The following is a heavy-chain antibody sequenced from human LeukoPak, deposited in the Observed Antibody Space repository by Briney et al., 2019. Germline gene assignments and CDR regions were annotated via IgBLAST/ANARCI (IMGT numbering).Heavy chain of an antibody. J-gene: IGHJ4*02. D-gene: IGHD6-19*01. CDR2: INHTGST. CDR3: AANSSGHLYFDY. V-gene: IGHV4-39*07. Sequence: PSETLSLTCTVSGGSISSSSYYWGWIRQPPGKGLEWIGEINHTGSTNYNPSLKSRVTISVDTSKNQFSLKLSSVTAADTAVYYCAANSSGHLYFDYWGQGTLVTVSS. CDR1: GGSISSSSYY.